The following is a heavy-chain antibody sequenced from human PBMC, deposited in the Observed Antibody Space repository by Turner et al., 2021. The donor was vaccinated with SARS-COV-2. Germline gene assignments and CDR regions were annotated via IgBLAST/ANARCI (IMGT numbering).Heavy chain of an antibody. J-gene: IGHJ4*02. D-gene: IGHD1-26*01. Sequence: QVQLVESGGGVVQPGRSLRHTCAASGFTFSSYGRHWVRQAAGKGREWVAVISYDGSNKYYADSVNGRFTISRDNSKNMLNLQMNSLRAEDTAVYYCAKGGYSGSTFDYWGQGTLVTVSS. CDR3: AKGGYSGSTFDY. V-gene: IGHV3-30*18. CDR1: GFTFSSYG. CDR2: ISYDGSNK.